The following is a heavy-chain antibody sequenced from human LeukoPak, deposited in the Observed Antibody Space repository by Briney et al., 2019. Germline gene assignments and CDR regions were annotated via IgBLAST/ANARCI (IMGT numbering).Heavy chain of an antibody. CDR2: ISSSSSYI. Sequence: GGSLRLSCAASGFTFSSYSMNWVRQAPGKGLEWVSSISSSSSYIYYADSVKGRFTISRDNAKNSLYLQMNSLRAEDTAVYYCARDVMKRGYSYGYSTYWGQGTLVTVSS. CDR1: GFTFSSYS. CDR3: ARDVMKRGYSYGYSTY. V-gene: IGHV3-21*01. J-gene: IGHJ4*02. D-gene: IGHD5-18*01.